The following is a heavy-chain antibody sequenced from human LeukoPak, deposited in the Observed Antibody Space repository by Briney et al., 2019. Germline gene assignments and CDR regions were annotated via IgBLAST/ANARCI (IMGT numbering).Heavy chain of an antibody. CDR2: IKPDGSEK. V-gene: IGHV3-7*03. J-gene: IGHJ4*02. CDR1: GFTFRNYW. D-gene: IGHD6-19*01. Sequence: GGSLRLSCAASGFTFRNYWMTWVRQAPGKGLEWVANIKPDGSEKNYVDSVKGRFSISRDNAKNSLYLQMNSLRAEDTAVYYCARHSNGWSEGTYWGQGTLVTVTS. CDR3: ARHSNGWSEGTY.